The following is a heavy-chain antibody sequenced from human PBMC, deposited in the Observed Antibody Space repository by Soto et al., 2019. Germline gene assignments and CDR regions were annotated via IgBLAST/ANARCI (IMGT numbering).Heavy chain of an antibody. Sequence: GSLRLSCAASGLTFSSYAMSWVRQAPGKGLEWVSAISGSGGSTYYADSVKGRFTISRDNSKNTLYLQMNSLRAEDTAVYYFAKGPNRQIAARPFYYYYGMDVWGQGTTVTVSS. D-gene: IGHD6-6*01. V-gene: IGHV3-23*01. J-gene: IGHJ6*02. CDR2: ISGSGGST. CDR3: AKGPNRQIAARPFYYYYGMDV. CDR1: GLTFSSYA.